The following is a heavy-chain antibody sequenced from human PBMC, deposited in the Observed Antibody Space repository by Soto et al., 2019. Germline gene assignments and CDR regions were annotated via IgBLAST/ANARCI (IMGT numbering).Heavy chain of an antibody. J-gene: IGHJ4*02. Sequence: QVQLVESGGGVVQPGRSLRLSCAASGFTFNSYAMHWVRQGPGKGLEWVAVTSDDGRNEYYADSVKGRFTISRDNSKNTVYLQMNSLTAEDTAVYYCTRDPYLDYWGQGTLVTVSS. CDR3: TRDPYLDY. CDR2: TSDDGRNE. V-gene: IGHV3-30*04. CDR1: GFTFNSYA.